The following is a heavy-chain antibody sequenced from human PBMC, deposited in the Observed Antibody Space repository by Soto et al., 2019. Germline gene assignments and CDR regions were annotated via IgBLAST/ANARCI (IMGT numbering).Heavy chain of an antibody. V-gene: IGHV1-69*12. CDR1: GGTFSSYA. J-gene: IGHJ6*02. CDR3: ARVIPYYYGMDV. Sequence: QVQLVQSGAEVKKPGSSVKVSCKASGGTFSSYAISWVRQAPGEGLEWMGGIIPIFGTANYAQKFQGRVTIIADESTSTAYMELSSLRSEDTAVYYCARVIPYYYGMDVWGQGTTVTVSS. CDR2: IIPIFGTA.